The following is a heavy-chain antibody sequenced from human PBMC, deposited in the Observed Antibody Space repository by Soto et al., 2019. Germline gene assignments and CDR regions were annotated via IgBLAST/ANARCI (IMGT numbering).Heavy chain of an antibody. Sequence: QVQLVQSGAEVKKPGASVKVSCKASGYTFTSYGISWVRQAPGQGLEWMGWISAYNGNTNYAQKLQGRVTMTTDTSTSTAYMELRSLRSDDTAVYYCARAPTGITIFGVVISPFDIWGQGTMVTVSS. CDR3: ARAPTGITIFGVVISPFDI. V-gene: IGHV1-18*01. CDR2: ISAYNGNT. CDR1: GYTFTSYG. J-gene: IGHJ3*02. D-gene: IGHD3-3*01.